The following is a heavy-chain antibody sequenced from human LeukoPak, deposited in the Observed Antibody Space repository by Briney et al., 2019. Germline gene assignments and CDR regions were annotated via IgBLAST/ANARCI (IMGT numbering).Heavy chain of an antibody. D-gene: IGHD6-19*01. CDR1: GGSISSSSYY. V-gene: IGHV4-39*02. J-gene: IGHJ4*02. CDR2: IYYSASN. CDR3: ARERYSSGCPDY. Sequence: PSDTLSLTCTVSGGSISSSSYYWGWLRQPPGKGLEWIGSIYYSASNYHNPTLKGRVTISVDTSKNQFSLKLSSVTAADTAVYYCARERYSSGCPDYWGEGTLVTVSS.